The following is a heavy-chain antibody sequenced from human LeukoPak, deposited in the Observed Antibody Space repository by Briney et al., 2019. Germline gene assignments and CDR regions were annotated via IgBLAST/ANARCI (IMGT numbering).Heavy chain of an antibody. V-gene: IGHV4-34*01. Sequence: PSETLSLTCAVYGGSFSGYYWNWIRQPPGKGLEWIGEINHSGSTNYNPSLKSRVTISVDTSKNQFSLNPSSVTAADTAVYYCARASDYYGSSDYWGQGTLVTVSS. J-gene: IGHJ4*02. D-gene: IGHD3-10*01. CDR1: GGSFSGYY. CDR2: INHSGST. CDR3: ARASDYYGSSDY.